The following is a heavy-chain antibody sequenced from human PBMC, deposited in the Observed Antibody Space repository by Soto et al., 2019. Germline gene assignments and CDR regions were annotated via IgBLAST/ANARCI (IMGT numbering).Heavy chain of an antibody. Sequence: QVQLQQWGAGLLKPSETLSLTCAVYGESFTGYYWSWIRQPPGEGLEWIGEVNPSGNTNYNPSLKRRGTISVEAPMNKFSLKVPSMTAADTGLYFCARAPIQGQRVVIQPPASQTLNYWGQGTLVTVSS. J-gene: IGHJ4*02. CDR2: VNPSGNT. CDR1: GESFTGYY. V-gene: IGHV4-34*01. CDR3: ARAPIQGQRVVIQPPASQTLNY. D-gene: IGHD1-1*01.